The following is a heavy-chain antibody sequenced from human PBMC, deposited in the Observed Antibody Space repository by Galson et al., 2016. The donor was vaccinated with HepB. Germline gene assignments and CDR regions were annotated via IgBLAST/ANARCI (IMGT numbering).Heavy chain of an antibody. J-gene: IGHJ3*02. D-gene: IGHD1-26*01. CDR3: ARAFADDSAGSPYPPGAFDI. V-gene: IGHV3-53*01. CDR1: GFTVSSNY. Sequence: SLRLSCAASGFTVSSNYMTWVRQAPGKGLEWVSLIYSDGSTNYADSVKGRLTISRDNSKNTLYLQMNSLRAEDTAVYYCARAFADDSAGSPYPPGAFDIWGQGTMVIVSS. CDR2: IYSDGST.